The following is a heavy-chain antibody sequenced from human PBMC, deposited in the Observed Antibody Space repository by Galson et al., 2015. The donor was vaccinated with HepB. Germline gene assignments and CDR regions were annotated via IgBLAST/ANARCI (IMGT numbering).Heavy chain of an antibody. CDR1: GFSFTSYW. D-gene: IGHD3-16*02. CDR3: AGPRIRGLVDCLDV. V-gene: IGHV5-51*01. J-gene: IGHJ6*02. CDR2: IYPGDSDT. Sequence: QSGAEVKKPGESLKISCKAFGFSFTSYWIAWVRQMPGKGLEWMGVIYPGDSDTKYSPSFQGQVTISADKSITTAYLQWSSLKASDTAIYYCAGPRIRGLVDCLDVWGQGTTVIVSS.